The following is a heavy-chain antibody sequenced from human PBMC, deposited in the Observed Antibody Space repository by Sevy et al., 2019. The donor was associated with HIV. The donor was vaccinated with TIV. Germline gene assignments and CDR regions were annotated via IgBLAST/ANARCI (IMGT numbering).Heavy chain of an antibody. Sequence: GGSLRLSCAVSGFTLTTYAMHWVRQAPGKGLEWMAVTSYHYMNKYYAASVKGRFTISRDNSNNILYLQMNSLRPEDTAVYYCVRDGVPLTSHDSSGYLRTLDYWGQGTLVTVSS. CDR1: GFTLTTYA. CDR2: TSYHYMNK. CDR3: VRDGVPLTSHDSSGYLRTLDY. J-gene: IGHJ4*02. D-gene: IGHD3-22*01. V-gene: IGHV3-30*04.